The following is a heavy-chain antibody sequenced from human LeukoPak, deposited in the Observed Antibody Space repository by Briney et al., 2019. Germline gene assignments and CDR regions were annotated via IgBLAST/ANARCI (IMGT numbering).Heavy chain of an antibody. Sequence: SETLSLTCTVSGYSISSGYYWGWIRQPPGKGLEWIGSIYHSGSTYYDPSLKSRVTMSVDTPKNQFSLKLSSVTAADTAVYYCARAVGSGSFQTYYYYMDVWGKGTTVTISS. J-gene: IGHJ6*03. CDR1: GYSISSGYY. V-gene: IGHV4-38-2*02. D-gene: IGHD3-10*01. CDR2: IYHSGST. CDR3: ARAVGSGSFQTYYYYMDV.